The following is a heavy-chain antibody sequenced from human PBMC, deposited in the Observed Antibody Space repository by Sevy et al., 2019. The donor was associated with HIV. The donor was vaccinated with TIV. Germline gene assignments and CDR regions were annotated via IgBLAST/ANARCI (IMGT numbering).Heavy chain of an antibody. CDR3: AQETVGRFDS. V-gene: IGHV3-7*01. D-gene: IGHD2-15*01. J-gene: IGHJ4*02. CDR2: IKSEGSEN. CDR1: GFTFSAYW. Sequence: GGSLRLSCAASGFTFSAYWMNWVRQAPGKGLEWVANIKSEGSENHYVDSVKGRFTISRDNAKNSLYLQMNSLRVEDTAVYYCAQETVGRFDSWGQGTLVTVSS.